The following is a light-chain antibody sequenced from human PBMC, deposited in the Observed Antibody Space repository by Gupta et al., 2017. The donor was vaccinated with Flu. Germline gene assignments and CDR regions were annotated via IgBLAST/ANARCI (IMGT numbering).Light chain of an antibody. CDR3: QKYNGAPIT. Sequence: DIQMTQSPSSLSASVGDRVTITYRASQGISNDLAWYQQKPGRAPNLLIYAASSLQSGVPSRFSGSGSGTDFALTISSLQPEDVAIYFCQKYNGAPITFGPGTKVEIK. CDR2: AAS. J-gene: IGKJ3*01. V-gene: IGKV1-27*01. CDR1: QGISND.